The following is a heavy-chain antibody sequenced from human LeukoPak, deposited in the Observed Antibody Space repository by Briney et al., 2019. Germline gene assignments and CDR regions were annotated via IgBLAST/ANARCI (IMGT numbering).Heavy chain of an antibody. V-gene: IGHV1-46*01. D-gene: IGHD3-3*01. CDR3: ARDMFPGSSGVVIKNMDI. J-gene: IGHJ6*03. Sequence: GASVKVSCKASGYTFTSYYMHWVRQAPGQGLEWMGIINPSGGSTSYAQKFQGRVTMTRDMSTSTAYMELRSLRSDDTAVYYCARDMFPGSSGVVIKNMDIWGKGTTVTVSS. CDR2: INPSGGST. CDR1: GYTFTSYY.